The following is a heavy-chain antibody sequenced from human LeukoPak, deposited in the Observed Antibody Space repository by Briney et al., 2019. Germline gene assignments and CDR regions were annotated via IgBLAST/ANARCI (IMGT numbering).Heavy chain of an antibody. D-gene: IGHD3-10*01. CDR2: ISGSGGST. V-gene: IGHV3-23*01. Sequence: PGGSLRLSCAASGFTFSSYAMSWVRQAPGKGLEWVSAISGSGGSTYYADSVKGRFTISRDNSKNTLYLQMNSLRAEDTAVYYCAKVSKVLLRFGDQDYWGQGTLVTVSS. CDR3: AKVSKVLLRFGDQDY. CDR1: GFTFSSYA. J-gene: IGHJ4*02.